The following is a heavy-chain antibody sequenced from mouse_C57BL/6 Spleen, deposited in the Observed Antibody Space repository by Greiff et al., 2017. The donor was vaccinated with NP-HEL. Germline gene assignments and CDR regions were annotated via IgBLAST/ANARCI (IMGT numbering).Heavy chain of an antibody. CDR1: GFSLTSYG. CDR3: ARNSGSLSTMITTGRETWFAY. CDR2: IWSGGST. V-gene: IGHV2-2*01. Sequence: VQLQQSGPGLVQPSQSLSITCTVSGFSLTSYGVHWVRQSPGKGLEWLGVIWSGGSTDYNAAFISRLSISTDNSTSPVFFKMNSLQADDTAIYYCARNSGSLSTMITTGRETWFAYWGQGTLVTVSA. J-gene: IGHJ3*01. D-gene: IGHD2-4*01.